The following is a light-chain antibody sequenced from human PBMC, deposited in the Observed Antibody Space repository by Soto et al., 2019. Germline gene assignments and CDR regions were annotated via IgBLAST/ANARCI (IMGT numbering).Light chain of an antibody. J-gene: IGLJ3*02. CDR1: SSDVGAYNY. CDR3: SSFASSNTWV. V-gene: IGLV2-8*01. CDR2: EVT. Sequence: QSALTQPPSASGSPGQSVTISCTGTSSDVGAYNYVSWYQQHAGKAPKLVIYEVTKRPSGVPDRCSGSKSANTASLPVSGLQAEDEADYYCSSFASSNTWVFGGGTKLTVL.